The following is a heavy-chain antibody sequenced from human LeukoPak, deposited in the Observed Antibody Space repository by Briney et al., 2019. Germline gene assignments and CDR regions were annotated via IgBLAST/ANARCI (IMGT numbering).Heavy chain of an antibody. CDR1: GFTISSYA. D-gene: IGHD1-26*01. V-gene: IGHV3-64D*06. CDR2: ISSNGGST. J-gene: IGHJ4*02. Sequence: PGGSLRLSCSVSGFTISSYAMHWVRQAPGKGLQYVSSISSNGGSTYYADSVKGRFTISRDNSRNTLYLQMSSLRGEDTAVYYCARGPLGWELFDWGQGTLVTVSS. CDR3: ARGPLGWELFD.